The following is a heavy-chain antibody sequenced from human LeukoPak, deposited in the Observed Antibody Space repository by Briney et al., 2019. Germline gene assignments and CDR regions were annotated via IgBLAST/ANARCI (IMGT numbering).Heavy chain of an antibody. CDR1: GFTFSTYR. Sequence: PGRSLRLSCAASGFTFSTYRIHWVRQAPGRGLEWVAVISYDGSNKYYAETVKGRFTISRDNSKNTLYLQMNSLRADDTAVYYCARDSYGDYYFDYWGQGTPVTVSS. CDR2: ISYDGSNK. V-gene: IGHV3-30*03. D-gene: IGHD4-17*01. CDR3: ARDSYGDYYFDY. J-gene: IGHJ4*02.